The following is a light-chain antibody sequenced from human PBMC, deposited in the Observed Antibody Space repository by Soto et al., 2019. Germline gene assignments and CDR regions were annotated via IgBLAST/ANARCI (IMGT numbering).Light chain of an antibody. CDR3: QQYGSSPFT. Sequence: EIVLTQSPGSLSLSPGERATLSCRASQSVSSNILAWYQQPPGQAPRVVIYGASTRATGLPERFSGSGSGTDFPPTISRLEPEDFAVYYCQQYGSSPFTFGPGTKVDIK. J-gene: IGKJ3*01. CDR2: GAS. CDR1: QSVSSNI. V-gene: IGKV3-20*01.